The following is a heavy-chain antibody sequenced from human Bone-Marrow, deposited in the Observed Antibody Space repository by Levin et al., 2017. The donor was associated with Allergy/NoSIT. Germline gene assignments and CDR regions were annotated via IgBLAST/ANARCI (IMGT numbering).Heavy chain of an antibody. CDR1: GFTFRSYE. D-gene: IGHD2-15*01. Sequence: PGGSLRLSCAASGFTFRSYEMNWVRQAPGKGLEWVSYISSSGSTIYYADSVKGRFTISRDNAKNSLYLQMNSLRVEDTAVYYCARVGYCSGGSCHNDGMDGWGQGTTVTVSS. J-gene: IGHJ6*02. V-gene: IGHV3-48*03. CDR3: ARVGYCSGGSCHNDGMDG. CDR2: ISSSGSTI.